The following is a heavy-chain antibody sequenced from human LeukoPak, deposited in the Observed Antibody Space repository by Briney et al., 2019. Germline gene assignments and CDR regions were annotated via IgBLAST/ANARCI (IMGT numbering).Heavy chain of an antibody. D-gene: IGHD6-19*01. V-gene: IGHV3-48*03. CDR2: ISSSGSTI. Sequence: GGSLRLSCAASGFTFSSHEMNWVRQAPGKGLEWVSYISSSGSTIYYADSVKGRFTISRDNAKNSLYLQMNSLRAEDTAVYYCARADSSGWGSLDYWGQGTLVTVSS. J-gene: IGHJ4*02. CDR3: ARADSSGWGSLDY. CDR1: GFTFSSHE.